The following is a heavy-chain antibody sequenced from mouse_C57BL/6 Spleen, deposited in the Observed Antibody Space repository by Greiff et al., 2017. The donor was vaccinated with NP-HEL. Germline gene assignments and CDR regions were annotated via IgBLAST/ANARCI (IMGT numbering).Heavy chain of an antibody. CDR2: IWGVGST. CDR1: GFSLTSYG. V-gene: IGHV2-6*01. CDR3: ATLAGRVAY. J-gene: IGHJ3*01. Sequence: VKLVESGPGLVAPSQSLSITCTVSGFSLTSYGVDWVRQSPGKGLEWLGVIWGVGSTNYNSALKSRLSISKDNSKSQVFLKMNSLQTDDTAMYYCATLAGRVAYWGQGTLVTVSA.